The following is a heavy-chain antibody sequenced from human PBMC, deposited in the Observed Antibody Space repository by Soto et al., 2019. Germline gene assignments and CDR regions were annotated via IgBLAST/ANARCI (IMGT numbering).Heavy chain of an antibody. D-gene: IGHD2-15*01. CDR1: GYTFTNSD. Sequence: QVQLVQSGAEVKKPGASVKVSCKASGYTFTNSDINWVRQAPGQGLEWMGWMNPDSGHAAYAQKFQGRVTLTTSTSTSTVYMEMRSLGSEYTAVYYCARRPHCSGGICYYGLDNWGQGTLVTVSS. CDR2: MNPDSGHA. V-gene: IGHV1-8*01. CDR3: ARRPHCSGGICYYGLDN. J-gene: IGHJ4*02.